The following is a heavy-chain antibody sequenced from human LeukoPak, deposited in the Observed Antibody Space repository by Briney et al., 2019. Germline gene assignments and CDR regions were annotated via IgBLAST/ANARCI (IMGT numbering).Heavy chain of an antibody. V-gene: IGHV4-59*08. D-gene: IGHD6-19*01. J-gene: IGHJ4*02. CDR2: IYYSGST. CDR3: ARRYSSGWYFDY. CDR1: GGSISSYY. Sequence: SETLSLTCTVSGGSISSYYWSWIRQPPGKGLEWIGYIYYSGSTNYNPSLKSRVTISVDTSKNQFSLKLSSVTAADTAVYYCARRYSSGWYFDYWGQGTLVTASS.